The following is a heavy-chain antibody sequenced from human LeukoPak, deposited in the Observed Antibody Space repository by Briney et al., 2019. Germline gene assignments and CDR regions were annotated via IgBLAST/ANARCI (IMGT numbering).Heavy chain of an antibody. CDR2: ISTTSSTI. J-gene: IGHJ4*02. V-gene: IGHV3-48*02. CDR1: GLTLSGYG. Sequence: GGSLRLYCAAFGLTLSGYGMNWVGKAPGHALEWKSYISTTSSTIYFADSVKGRLTMSRDNGKNSLYLQMDSLRYEDTAVYYCARGKEKWLDHFDYWGQGSLFIVSS. D-gene: IGHD6-19*01. CDR3: ARGKEKWLDHFDY.